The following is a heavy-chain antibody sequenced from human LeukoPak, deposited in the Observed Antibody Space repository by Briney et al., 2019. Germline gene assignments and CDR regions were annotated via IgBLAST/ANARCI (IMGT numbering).Heavy chain of an antibody. CDR2: ISYDGSNK. Sequence: GRSLRLSCAASGFTFSNYGMHWVRQAPGKGLEWVAVISYDGSNKYYTDSVKGRFTISRDNSKNTLHLQMNSLRAEDTAVYYCAKDRTAGYDGLVDYWGQGTLVTVSS. V-gene: IGHV3-30*18. J-gene: IGHJ4*02. CDR3: AKDRTAGYDGLVDY. D-gene: IGHD5-12*01. CDR1: GFTFSNYG.